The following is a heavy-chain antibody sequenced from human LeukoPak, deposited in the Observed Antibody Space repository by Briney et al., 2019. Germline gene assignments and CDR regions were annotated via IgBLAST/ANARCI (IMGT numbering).Heavy chain of an antibody. J-gene: IGHJ4*02. Sequence: GGSLRLSCAASGFTFSIYSVNWVRQAPGKGLEWVSSISGSSNIYSADSVKGRFAISRDSSKNTLYLQMNSLRPEDTAVYYCTREWGAAADYWGQGTLVTVSS. V-gene: IGHV3-21*01. CDR1: GFTFSIYS. CDR2: ISGSSNI. CDR3: TREWGAAADY. D-gene: IGHD6-13*01.